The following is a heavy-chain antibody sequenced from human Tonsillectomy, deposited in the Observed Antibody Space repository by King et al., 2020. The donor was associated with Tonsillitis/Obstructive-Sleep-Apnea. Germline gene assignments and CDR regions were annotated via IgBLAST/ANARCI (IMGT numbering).Heavy chain of an antibody. CDR1: GGSISSGGYY. J-gene: IGHJ4*02. CDR3: ARATPRIAAAGTGTEFDY. D-gene: IGHD6-13*01. V-gene: IGHV4-31*01. Sequence: QLQESGPGLVKPSQTLSLTCTVSGGSISSGGYYWSWIRQHPGKGLEWIGYIYYSGSTYYNPSLKSLVTISVDTSKNQFSLKLRSVTAADTAVYYCARATPRIAAAGTGTEFDYWGQGTLVTVSS. CDR2: IYYSGST.